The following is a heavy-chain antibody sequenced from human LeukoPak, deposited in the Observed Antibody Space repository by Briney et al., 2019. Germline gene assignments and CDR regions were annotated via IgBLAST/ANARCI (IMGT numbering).Heavy chain of an antibody. CDR2: INQDGSNK. V-gene: IGHV3-7*05. CDR3: VRDIAVAANHDS. J-gene: IGHJ4*02. Sequence: GGSLRLSCAASGFTFSSFWMSWVRQAPGKGLEWVANINQDGSNKYFVDSLKGRFTISRDNAKNSLFLQMNRLRAEDTAVYYCVRDIAVAANHDSWGQGTLVTVSS. D-gene: IGHD6-19*01. CDR1: GFTFSSFW.